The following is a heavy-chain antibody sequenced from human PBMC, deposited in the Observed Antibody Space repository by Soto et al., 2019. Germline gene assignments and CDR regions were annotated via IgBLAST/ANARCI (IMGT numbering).Heavy chain of an antibody. Sequence: QVQLVQSGAEVKKPGASVKVSCKASGYTFTGYYMHWVRQAPGQGLEWMGWINPNSGGTNYAQKFQGWVTMTRDTYXSXXYMELSRLRSDATAVYYCARGGVRYSSGWYGYFDLWGRGTLVTVSS. J-gene: IGHJ2*01. CDR2: INPNSGGT. CDR1: GYTFTGYY. CDR3: ARGGVRYSSGWYGYFDL. V-gene: IGHV1-2*04. D-gene: IGHD6-19*01.